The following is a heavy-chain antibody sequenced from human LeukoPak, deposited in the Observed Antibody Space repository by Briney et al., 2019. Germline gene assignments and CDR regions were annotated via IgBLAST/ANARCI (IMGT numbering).Heavy chain of an antibody. J-gene: IGHJ4*02. CDR2: IIPIFGTA. Sequence: SVKVSCKASGGTFSSYAISWVRQAPGQGLEWMGGIIPIFGTANYAQKFQGRVTITTDESTSTAYMELSSLRSEDTAVYYCARGYAWLSQSGYYFDYWGQGTLVTVSS. D-gene: IGHD3-16*01. CDR1: GGTFSSYA. V-gene: IGHV1-69*05. CDR3: ARGYAWLSQSGYYFDY.